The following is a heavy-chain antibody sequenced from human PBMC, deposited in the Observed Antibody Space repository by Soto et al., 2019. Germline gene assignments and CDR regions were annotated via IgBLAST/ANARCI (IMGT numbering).Heavy chain of an antibody. J-gene: IGHJ5*02. V-gene: IGHV4-31*01. CDR3: ARAWKATAGWANWFDR. CDR2: IHYSGST. D-gene: IGHD6-13*01. CDR1: GGSISGEGYY. Sequence: QVQLQESGPGLVEPSQTLSLTCTVSGGSISGEGYYWSWIRQYSGRGLGWIGYIHYSGSTYYNPSLKSLVIISVDTSKSQFFLNLSSVTAADTAVYYCARAWKATAGWANWFDRWGQGTLVTVSS.